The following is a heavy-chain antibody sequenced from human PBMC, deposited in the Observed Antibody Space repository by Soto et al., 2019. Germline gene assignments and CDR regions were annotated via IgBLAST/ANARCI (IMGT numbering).Heavy chain of an antibody. V-gene: IGHV1-69*13. CDR1: GGTFRSSA. CDR2: IIPMFGTA. Sequence: VASVKVSCKASGGTFRSSAISWVRQAPGRGLEWVGGIIPMFGTANYAQRLELRVTITADVSANTVYMELIRLRPEDTAVYYCARPETTGPPTGYYYGMDVWGQGTTVTVSS. J-gene: IGHJ6*02. CDR3: ARPETTGPPTGYYYGMDV. D-gene: IGHD4-4*01.